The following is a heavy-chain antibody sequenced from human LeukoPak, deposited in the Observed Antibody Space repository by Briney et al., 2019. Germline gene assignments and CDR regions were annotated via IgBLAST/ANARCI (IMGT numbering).Heavy chain of an antibody. Sequence: PSETLSLTCTDSGGSISSYYWSWIRQPPGKGLEWIGYIYYSGSTNYNPSLKSRVTISVDTSKNQFSLKLSSVTAADTAVYYCAREEYYGSGNWFDPWGQGTLVTVSS. D-gene: IGHD3-10*01. CDR3: AREEYYGSGNWFDP. J-gene: IGHJ5*02. CDR2: IYYSGST. V-gene: IGHV4-59*01. CDR1: GGSISSYY.